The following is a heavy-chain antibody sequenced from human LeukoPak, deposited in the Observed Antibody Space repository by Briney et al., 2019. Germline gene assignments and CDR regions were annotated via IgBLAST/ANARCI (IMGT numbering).Heavy chain of an antibody. Sequence: ASVKVSFKVSGYTLTELGMHWVRQAPGKGLEWVGGFHPEDGETIYAQKFQGRVTMTEDTSTDTAYMELSSLRSEDTAVYYCATDPAMSSSGTFDYWGQGTLVTVSS. V-gene: IGHV1-24*01. CDR2: FHPEDGET. CDR1: GYTLTELG. D-gene: IGHD6-13*01. J-gene: IGHJ4*02. CDR3: ATDPAMSSSGTFDY.